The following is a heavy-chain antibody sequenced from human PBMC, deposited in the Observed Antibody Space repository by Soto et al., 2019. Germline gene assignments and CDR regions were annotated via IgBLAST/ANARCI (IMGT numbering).Heavy chain of an antibody. D-gene: IGHD3-10*02. J-gene: IGHJ4*02. CDR2: INPKSGGT. CDR3: ARSYVQNRPIDY. V-gene: IGHV1-2*02. CDR1: GYTFSAYY. Sequence: GASVKVSCKTSGYTFSAYYMHWVRQAPGQGLEWMGWINPKSGGTLYAQKFQGRVTMTRDTSISTAYMELSSLRSEDTAVYYCARSYVQNRPIDYWGQGTLVTVSS.